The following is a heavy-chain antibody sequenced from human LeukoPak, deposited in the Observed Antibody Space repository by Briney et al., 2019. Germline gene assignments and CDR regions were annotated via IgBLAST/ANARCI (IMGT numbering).Heavy chain of an antibody. V-gene: IGHV3-9*01. J-gene: IGHJ4*02. CDR1: GFTFDDYA. CDR2: ISWNSGSI. D-gene: IGHD3-9*01. CDR3: ARVGLLRYFDWLNYFDY. Sequence: GGSLRLSCAASGFTFDDYAMHWVRQAPGKGLEWVSGISWNSGSIGYADSVKGRFTISRDNAKNSLYLQMNSLRAEDTAVYYCARVGLLRYFDWLNYFDYWGQGTLVTVSS.